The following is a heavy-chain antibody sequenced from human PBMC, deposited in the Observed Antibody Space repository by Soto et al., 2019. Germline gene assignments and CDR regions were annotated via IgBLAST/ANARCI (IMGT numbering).Heavy chain of an antibody. D-gene: IGHD3-22*01. Sequence: QVQLVQSGAEVKKPGSSVKVSCKASGGTVSSYAISWVRQAPGQWLEWMGGIIPIFGTANYAQKFQVRVTITADESTSTAYRELSSLRSEDTAVYDCAVNYYDSSGPYAVDYWGQGTLVTVSS. CDR1: GGTVSSYA. CDR3: AVNYYDSSGPYAVDY. V-gene: IGHV1-69*01. J-gene: IGHJ4*02. CDR2: IIPIFGTA.